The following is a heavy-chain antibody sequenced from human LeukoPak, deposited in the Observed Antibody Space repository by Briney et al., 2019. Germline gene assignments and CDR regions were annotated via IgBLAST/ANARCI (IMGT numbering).Heavy chain of an antibody. Sequence: GSSVKVSCKASGGTFSSYAISWVRQAPGQGLEWMGRIIPILGIANYAQKFQGRVTITADKSTSTAYMELSSLRSEDTAVYYCAREGPMVRGAVDYYYYGMDAWGQGTTVTVSS. J-gene: IGHJ6*02. CDR3: AREGPMVRGAVDYYYYGMDA. CDR2: IIPILGIA. V-gene: IGHV1-69*04. CDR1: GGTFSSYA. D-gene: IGHD3-10*01.